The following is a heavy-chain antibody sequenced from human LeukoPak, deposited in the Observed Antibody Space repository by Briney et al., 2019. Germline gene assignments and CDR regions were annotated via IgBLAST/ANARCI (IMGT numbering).Heavy chain of an antibody. CDR3: RRGIVVVPGQTDY. Sequence: GGSLRLSCAASGFTFSNAWMSWVRQAPGKGLDSVGRIKSKTDGGTTDYAGPVKGRFTIPRDDSKNTLYLQMNSLKTEDTAVYYCRRGIVVVPGQTDYWGQGNLVNVSS. J-gene: IGHJ4*02. CDR1: GFTFSNAW. CDR2: IKSKTDGGTT. D-gene: IGHD2-2*01. V-gene: IGHV3-15*01.